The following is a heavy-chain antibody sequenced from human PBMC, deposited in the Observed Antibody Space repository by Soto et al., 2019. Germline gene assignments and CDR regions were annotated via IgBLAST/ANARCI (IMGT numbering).Heavy chain of an antibody. V-gene: IGHV1-18*01. Sequence: ASVKVSCKASGYTFTSYCMSWGRQAPGQGLEWMGWISAYNGNTNYAQKLQGRVTMTTDTSTSTAYMELRSLRSDDTAVYYCARGRTLAVADQLDYWGQGTLVTVSS. CDR1: GYTFTSYC. D-gene: IGHD6-19*01. CDR3: ARGRTLAVADQLDY. CDR2: ISAYNGNT. J-gene: IGHJ4*02.